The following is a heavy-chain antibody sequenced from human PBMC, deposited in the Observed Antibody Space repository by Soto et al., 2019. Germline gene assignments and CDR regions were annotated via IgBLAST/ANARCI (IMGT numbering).Heavy chain of an antibody. D-gene: IGHD1-7*01. CDR1: GFTFSSYG. Sequence: GGSLRLSCAASGFTFSSYGMHWVRQAPGKGLEWVAVISYDGSNKYYADSVKGRFTISRDNSKNTLYLQMNSLRAEDTAVYYCAKDALLELKAYYFDYWGQGTLVTVSS. CDR2: ISYDGSNK. V-gene: IGHV3-30*18. CDR3: AKDALLELKAYYFDY. J-gene: IGHJ4*02.